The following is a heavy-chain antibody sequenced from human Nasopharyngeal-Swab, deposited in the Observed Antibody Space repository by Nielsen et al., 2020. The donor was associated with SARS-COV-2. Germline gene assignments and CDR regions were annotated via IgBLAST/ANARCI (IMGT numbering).Heavy chain of an antibody. V-gene: IGHV1-46*01. Sequence: ASVKVSCKASGYTFTSYYMHWVRQAPGQGLEWMGIINPSGGSTNYAQNFQERVTITRDMSTSTAYMELSSLRSEDTAVYYCACTVTHGVDCFDPWGQGTLVTVSS. CDR3: ACTVTHGVDCFDP. CDR2: INPSGGST. CDR1: GYTFTSYY. D-gene: IGHD4-17*01. J-gene: IGHJ5*02.